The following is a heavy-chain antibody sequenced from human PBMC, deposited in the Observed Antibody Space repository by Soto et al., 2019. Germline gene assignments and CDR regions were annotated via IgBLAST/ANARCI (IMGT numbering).Heavy chain of an antibody. Sequence: EVQLVESGGGLVQPGGSLRLSCAASGFSFNDHYMDWVRQAPGKGLEWVGRTRNKANSYSTDYAACVKGSFTISKDDSKDSLDLQMNRLKTEYPAVYYCVRGVIIIIQYTAVDVWGQGTTVNGSS. J-gene: IGHJ6*02. CDR1: GFSFNDHY. CDR2: TRNKANSYST. D-gene: IGHD3-9*01. CDR3: VRGVIIIIQYTAVDV. V-gene: IGHV3-72*01.